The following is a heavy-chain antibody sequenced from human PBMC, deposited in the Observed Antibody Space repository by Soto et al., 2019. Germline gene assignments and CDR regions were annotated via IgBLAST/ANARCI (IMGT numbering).Heavy chain of an antibody. Sequence: PSETLSLTCSVSGGSIDSYWWSWIRQPAGKGLEWIGRVYSSGTTDYNPSLNSRATMSVETSKNQFSLKLSSVTAADTAVYYCASDIGSFAYGEGYWGQGIQVTVS. V-gene: IGHV4-4*07. J-gene: IGHJ4*02. CDR1: GGSIDSYW. D-gene: IGHD3-10*01. CDR2: VYSSGTT. CDR3: ASDIGSFAYGEGY.